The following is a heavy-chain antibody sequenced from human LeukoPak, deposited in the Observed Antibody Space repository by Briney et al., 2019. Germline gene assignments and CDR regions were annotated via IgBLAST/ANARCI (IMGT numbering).Heavy chain of an antibody. CDR3: ARVPLRVAVAGTGSLFPLDAFDI. J-gene: IGHJ3*02. CDR1: GFTFSDYY. Sequence: GGSLRLSCAASGFTFSDYYMNWVRQAPGKGLEWVSSISSSSSYIYYADSVKGRFTISRDNAKNSLYLQMNSLRAEDTAVYYCARVPLRVAVAGTGSLFPLDAFDIWGQGTMVTVSS. V-gene: IGHV3-21*01. D-gene: IGHD6-19*01. CDR2: ISSSSSYI.